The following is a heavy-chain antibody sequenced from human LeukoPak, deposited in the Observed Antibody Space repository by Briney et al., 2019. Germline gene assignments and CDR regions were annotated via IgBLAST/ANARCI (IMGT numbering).Heavy chain of an antibody. CDR1: GGSISSGSYY. V-gene: IGHV4-61*02. CDR3: ARGLAYYDYVWGSYRLPSGAFDI. D-gene: IGHD3-16*02. J-gene: IGHJ3*02. CDR2: IYTSGST. Sequence: SQTLSLTCTVSGGSISSGSYYWSWIRQPAGKGLEWIGRIYTSGSTNYNPSLKSRVTISVDTSKNQSSLKLSSVTAADTAVYYCARGLAYYDYVWGSYRLPSGAFDIWGQGTMVTVSS.